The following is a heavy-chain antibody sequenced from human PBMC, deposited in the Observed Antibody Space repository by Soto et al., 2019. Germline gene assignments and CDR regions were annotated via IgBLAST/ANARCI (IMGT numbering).Heavy chain of an antibody. CDR1: GYTFTSYD. CDR2: MNPNSGNT. J-gene: IGHJ6*02. V-gene: IGHV1-8*01. Sequence: ASVKVSCKASGYTFTSYDINWVRQATGQGLGWMGWMNPNSGNTGYAQKFQGRVTMTRNTSISTAYMELSSLRSEDTAVYYCARGASLRYFDWLTPHYYYGMDVWGQGTTVTVSS. CDR3: ARGASLRYFDWLTPHYYYGMDV. D-gene: IGHD3-9*01.